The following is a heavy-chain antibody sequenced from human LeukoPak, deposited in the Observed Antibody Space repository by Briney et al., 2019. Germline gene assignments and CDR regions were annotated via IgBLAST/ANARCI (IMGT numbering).Heavy chain of an antibody. J-gene: IGHJ5*02. D-gene: IGHD2-2*01. V-gene: IGHV3-30*02. CDR1: GFTFSSYG. CDR3: ARDHSAIVVVPAASNRFDP. Sequence: GGSLRLSCAASGFTFSSYGMHWVRQAPGKGLEWVAFIRYDGSNKYYADSVKGRFTISRDNAKNSLYLQMNSLRAEDTAVYYCARDHSAIVVVPAASNRFDPWGQGTLVTVSS. CDR2: IRYDGSNK.